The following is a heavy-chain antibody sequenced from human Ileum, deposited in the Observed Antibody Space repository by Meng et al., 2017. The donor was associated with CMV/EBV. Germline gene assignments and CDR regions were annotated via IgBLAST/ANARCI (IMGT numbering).Heavy chain of an antibody. CDR3: ARQATFGEFWFDP. D-gene: IGHD3-10*01. J-gene: IGHJ5*02. Sequence: TVSGDAINSSTFYGGWIRQPPGKGLEWIGSVDHSGSTYYNLSLKSRLTISVDTSKNQFSLKLRSVTAADTAVYYCARQATFGEFWFDPWGQGTLVTVSS. V-gene: IGHV4-39*01. CDR1: GDAINSSTFY. CDR2: VDHSGST.